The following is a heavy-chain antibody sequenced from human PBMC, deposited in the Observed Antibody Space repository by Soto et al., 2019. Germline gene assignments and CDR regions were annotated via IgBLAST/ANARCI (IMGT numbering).Heavy chain of an antibody. CDR1: GGSISSYY. D-gene: IGHD2-15*01. CDR2: IYYSGST. CDR3: ARQLLLERFDP. V-gene: IGHV4-59*01. Sequence: SETLSLTCTVSGGSISSYYWSWIRQPPGKGLEWIGYIYYSGSTNYNPSLKSRVTISVDTSKNQFSLKLSSVTAADTAVYYCARQLLLERFDPLGQGTLVTVSS. J-gene: IGHJ5*02.